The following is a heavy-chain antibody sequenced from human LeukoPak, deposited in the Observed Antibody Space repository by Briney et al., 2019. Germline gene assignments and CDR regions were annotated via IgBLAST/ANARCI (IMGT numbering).Heavy chain of an antibody. CDR3: ARHQLLWFGEPPYYFDY. CDR2: IYYSGST. J-gene: IGHJ4*02. Sequence: PSETLSLTCTVSGGSISSYYWSWIRQPPGKGLEWIGYIYYSGSTNYNPSLKSRVTISVDTSKNQFSLKLSSVTAADTAVYYCARHQLLWFGEPPYYFDYWGQGTLVTVSS. D-gene: IGHD3-10*01. V-gene: IGHV4-59*08. CDR1: GGSISSYY.